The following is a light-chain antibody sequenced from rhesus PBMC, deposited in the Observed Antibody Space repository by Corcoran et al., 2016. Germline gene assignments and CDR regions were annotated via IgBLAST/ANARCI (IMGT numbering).Light chain of an antibody. CDR2: GAS. J-gene: IGKJ2*01. CDR1: QSVNNR. Sequence: EIVLTQSPATLSLSPGERAILSCRASQSVNNRLVWYQQRPEQAPRLLIYGASSRATGIPDRFSGIGSGTDFTLTISSLEAEEFALYDCQQYNNWPYSFGQGTKVEIK. V-gene: IGKV3-42*03. CDR3: QQYNNWPYS.